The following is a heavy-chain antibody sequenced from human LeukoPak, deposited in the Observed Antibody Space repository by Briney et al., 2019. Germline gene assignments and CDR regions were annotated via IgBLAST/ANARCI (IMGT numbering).Heavy chain of an antibody. D-gene: IGHD6-13*01. Sequence: PGGSLRLSCAASGLTCSSCAMSWVRQAPGKGLEWVSAISGSGGSTYYTDSVKGRFTISRDYSKNTVYLQKNSLSAEDTAVYYCAAWQLTLFDFWGPGILVTVSS. J-gene: IGHJ4*02. V-gene: IGHV3-23*01. CDR1: GLTCSSCA. CDR3: AAWQLTLFDF. CDR2: ISGSGGST.